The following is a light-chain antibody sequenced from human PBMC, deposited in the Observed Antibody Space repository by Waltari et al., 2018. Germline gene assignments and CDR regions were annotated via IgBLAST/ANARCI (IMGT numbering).Light chain of an antibody. Sequence: QPVLPQPPSTSGPPGQKFIIPCTGGSSTSGDGYHLLWYQQFPETAPKLLIFGNTNRDAGVPGRISGSRFGASASLAIAGLQSEDEAVYYCQSFDSSLSASVFGGGTKLTVL. J-gene: IGLJ3*02. CDR3: QSFDSSLSASV. CDR1: SSTSGDGYH. CDR2: GNT. V-gene: IGLV1-40*01.